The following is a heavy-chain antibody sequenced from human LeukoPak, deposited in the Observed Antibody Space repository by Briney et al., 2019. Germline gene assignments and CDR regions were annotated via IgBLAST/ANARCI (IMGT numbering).Heavy chain of an antibody. J-gene: IGHJ4*02. CDR2: IKSDGSST. Sequence: GSLRLSWSASGFTFKSYWMHWVRQAPGKGLVWVSRIKSDGSSTNYADSVKGRFTISRDNAKNTLYLQMNSLRAEDTAVYYCARDRGEFYFDYWGQGTLVTVSS. V-gene: IGHV3-74*01. D-gene: IGHD3-10*01. CDR1: GFTFKSYW. CDR3: ARDRGEFYFDY.